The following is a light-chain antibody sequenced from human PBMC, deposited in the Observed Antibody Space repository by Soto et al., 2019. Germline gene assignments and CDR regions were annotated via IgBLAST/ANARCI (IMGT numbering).Light chain of an antibody. CDR2: RRN. V-gene: IGLV1-44*01. J-gene: IGLJ1*01. CDR1: SSNIGRNS. CDR3: AAWDDSLNGVYV. Sequence: SVLTQPPSASGTPGQRVTISCSGSSSNIGRNSVNWYQQVPGTAPKLLIYRRNQRPSGVPDRFSGSKSGTPASLAISGLQSEDEADYYCAAWDDSLNGVYVFGTGTKVTVL.